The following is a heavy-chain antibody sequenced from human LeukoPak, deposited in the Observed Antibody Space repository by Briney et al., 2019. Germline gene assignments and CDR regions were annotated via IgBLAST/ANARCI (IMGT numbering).Heavy chain of an antibody. J-gene: IGHJ6*03. CDR2: VNGYNAIA. CDR1: GYTFTEYA. Sequence: ASVKVSCKVSGYTFTEYAISWVRQAPGQGLEWMGWVNGYNAIAKYVQKFQDRVTMTTDTSTSTAYMEVRNLRSDDTAVYYCARVSGSRNPHNNYYYYYMDVWGEGTTVVVSS. CDR3: ARVSGSRNPHNNYYYYYMDV. V-gene: IGHV1-18*01. D-gene: IGHD3-10*01.